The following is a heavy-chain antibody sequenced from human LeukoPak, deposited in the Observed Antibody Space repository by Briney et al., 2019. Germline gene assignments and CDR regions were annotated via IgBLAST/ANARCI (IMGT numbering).Heavy chain of an antibody. Sequence: SETLSLTCTVSGGSISSSSYYWGWIRQPPGKGLEWIGSIYYSGSTYYNPSLKSRVTISVDTSKNQFSLKLSSVTAADTAVYYCARGAPLGGVVVPAARSYYYYMDVWGKGTTVTVSS. CDR1: GGSISSSSYY. D-gene: IGHD2-2*01. CDR2: IYYSGST. CDR3: ARGAPLGGVVVPAARSYYYYMDV. J-gene: IGHJ6*03. V-gene: IGHV4-39*07.